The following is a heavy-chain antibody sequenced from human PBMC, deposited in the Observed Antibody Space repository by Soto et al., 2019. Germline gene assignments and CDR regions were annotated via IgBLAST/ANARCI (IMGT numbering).Heavy chain of an antibody. Sequence: QVQLVQSGAEVKKPGSSVKVSCKASGGTFSSYAISWVRQAPGQGLEWMGGIIPIFGTANYAQKFQGRVTITADESTSTAYMELSSLRSEDTAVYYCARVVLEGGYSYGYYYYYGMDVWGQGTTVTVSS. CDR3: ARVVLEGGYSYGYYYYYGMDV. CDR2: IIPIFGTA. D-gene: IGHD5-18*01. CDR1: GGTFSSYA. V-gene: IGHV1-69*01. J-gene: IGHJ6*02.